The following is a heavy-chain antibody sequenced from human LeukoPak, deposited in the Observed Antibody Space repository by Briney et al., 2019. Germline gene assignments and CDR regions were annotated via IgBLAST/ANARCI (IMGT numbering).Heavy chain of an antibody. CDR3: AREASGYVGYYMDV. V-gene: IGHV3-23*01. Sequence: GGSLRLSCAASGFTFSSYAMSWVRQAPGQGLEWVSATSGSGGSTYYADSVKGRFTISRDNSKSTLYLQMNSLRAEDTAVYYCAREASGYVGYYMDVWGKGTTVTVSS. J-gene: IGHJ6*03. D-gene: IGHD5-12*01. CDR1: GFTFSSYA. CDR2: TSGSGGST.